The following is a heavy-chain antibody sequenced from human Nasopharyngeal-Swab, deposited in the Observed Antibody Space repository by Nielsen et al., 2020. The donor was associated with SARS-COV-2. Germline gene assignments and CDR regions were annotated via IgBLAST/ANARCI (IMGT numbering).Heavy chain of an antibody. CDR2: DGSSQ. Sequence: GESLKISCTAPGFTLAYVMHWVRQAPGQGLEWVGVDGSSQHYADSVRGRFTISRDSSKNTVYLQMNNLRPEDTAVYYCARDSGRDWCGQDYWGQGTLVTVSS. J-gene: IGHJ4*02. D-gene: IGHD3/OR15-3a*01. CDR3: ARDSGRDWCGQDY. CDR1: GFTLAYV. V-gene: IGHV3-30-3*01.